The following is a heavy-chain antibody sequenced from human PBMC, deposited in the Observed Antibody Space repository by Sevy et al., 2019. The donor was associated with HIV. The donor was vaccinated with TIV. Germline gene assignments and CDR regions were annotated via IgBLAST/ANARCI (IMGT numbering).Heavy chain of an antibody. V-gene: IGHV1-18*01. CDR2: ISAYNGNT. Sequence: ASVEVSCKASGYTFTSYGISWVRQAPGQGLEWMGWISAYNGNTNYAQKLQGRVTMTTDTSTSTAYMELRSLRSDDTAVYYCARGTDCTNGVCYFLPYGMDVWGQGTTVTVSS. CDR1: GYTFTSYG. J-gene: IGHJ6*02. CDR3: ARGTDCTNGVCYFLPYGMDV. D-gene: IGHD2-8*01.